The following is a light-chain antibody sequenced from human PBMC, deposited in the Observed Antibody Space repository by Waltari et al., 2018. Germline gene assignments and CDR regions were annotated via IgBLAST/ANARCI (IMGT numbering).Light chain of an antibody. CDR2: GNN. J-gene: IGLJ3*02. CDR3: QSYDFTLNGRGV. Sequence: PGQRVTLSCTGSNSNIGAGYDVHWYQQLPGTAPKLLIYGNNNRPSGVPDRFSGSTSGTSASLVISDLQADDEADYHCQSYDFTLNGRGVFGGGTKLTVL. CDR1: NSNIGAGYD. V-gene: IGLV1-40*01.